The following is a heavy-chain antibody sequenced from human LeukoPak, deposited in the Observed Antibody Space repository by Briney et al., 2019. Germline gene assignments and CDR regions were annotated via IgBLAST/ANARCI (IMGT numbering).Heavy chain of an antibody. V-gene: IGHV3-73*01. D-gene: IGHD1-26*01. CDR3: ARSGRADYGMDV. J-gene: IGHJ6*02. CDR2: IRSKANSYAT. Sequence: PGGSLRLSCAASGFTFSGSAMHWVRQASGKGLEWVGRIRSKANSYATAYAASVKGRFTISRDDSKNTAYLQMNSLKTEDTAVYYCARSGRADYGMDVWGQGTTVTVSS. CDR1: GFTFSGSA.